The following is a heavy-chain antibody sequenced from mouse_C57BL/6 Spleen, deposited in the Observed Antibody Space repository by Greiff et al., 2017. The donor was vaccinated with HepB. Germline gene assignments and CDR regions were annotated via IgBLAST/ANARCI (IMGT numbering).Heavy chain of an antibody. D-gene: IGHD2-3*01. CDR2: IWRGGST. J-gene: IGHJ1*03. Sequence: QVHVKQSGPGLVQPSQSLSITCTVSGFSLTSYGVHWVRQSPGKGLEWLGVIWRGGSTDYNAAFMSRLSITKDNSKSQVFFKMNSLQADDTAIYYWAKRDGYSWYFDVWGTGTTVTVSS. CDR1: GFSLTSYG. CDR3: AKRDGYSWYFDV. V-gene: IGHV2-5*01.